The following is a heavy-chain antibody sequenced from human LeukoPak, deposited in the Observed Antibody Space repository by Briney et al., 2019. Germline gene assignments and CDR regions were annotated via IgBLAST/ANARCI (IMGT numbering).Heavy chain of an antibody. CDR2: ISTKGGST. CDR3: ARDRSGAFDY. J-gene: IGHJ4*02. Sequence: PGGSLRLSCAASGFIFSNYAMYWVRQAPGKGLESVAAISTKGGSTPYADSVKGRMTISRDDSKNTLFLQMGSLTTDDMGLYFCARDRSGAFDYWGQGTLVTVSS. V-gene: IGHV3-64*02. CDR1: GFIFSNYA. D-gene: IGHD6-19*01.